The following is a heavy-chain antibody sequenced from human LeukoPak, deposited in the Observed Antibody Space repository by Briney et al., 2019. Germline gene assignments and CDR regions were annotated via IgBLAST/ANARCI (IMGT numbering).Heavy chain of an antibody. D-gene: IGHD6-13*01. J-gene: IGHJ4*02. V-gene: IGHV1-8*01. Sequence: GASVKVSCRASGYTFTSYDINWVRQATGQGLEWMGWMNPNSGNTGYAQKFQGRVTMTRDTSISTAYMELSRLRSDDTAVYYCARRGSWYDFDYWGQGTLVTVSS. CDR2: MNPNSGNT. CDR1: GYTFTSYD. CDR3: ARRGSWYDFDY.